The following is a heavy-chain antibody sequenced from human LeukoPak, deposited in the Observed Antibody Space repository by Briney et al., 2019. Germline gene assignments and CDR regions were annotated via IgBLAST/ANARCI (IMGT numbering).Heavy chain of an antibody. CDR1: GFTFSSYG. Sequence: GGSLRLSCAASGFTFSSYGMSWVRQAPGKGLEWVSAISATGYSTYYADSVKGRFSISRDNSKNTLYLQMNSLRAEDTAVYYCAKFLFLAAMGPYYFDYWGQGTLVTVSS. CDR3: AKFLFLAAMGPYYFDY. V-gene: IGHV3-23*01. D-gene: IGHD5-18*01. J-gene: IGHJ4*02. CDR2: ISATGYST.